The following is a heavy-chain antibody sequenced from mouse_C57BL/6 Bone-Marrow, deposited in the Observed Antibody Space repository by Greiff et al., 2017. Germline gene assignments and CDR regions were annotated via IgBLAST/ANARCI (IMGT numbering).Heavy chain of an antibody. CDR1: GYAFTNYL. CDR2: INPGSGGT. V-gene: IGHV1-54*01. D-gene: IGHD1-1*01. Sequence: VQLQQSGAELVRPGTSVKVSCKASGYAFTNYLIEWVKQRPGQGLEWIGVINPGSGGTNYTEKFKGKATLTADKSSSTAYMPLSSLTSEDSAVYVCAREEVVGYAMDYWGQGTSVTVSS. CDR3: AREEVVGYAMDY. J-gene: IGHJ4*01.